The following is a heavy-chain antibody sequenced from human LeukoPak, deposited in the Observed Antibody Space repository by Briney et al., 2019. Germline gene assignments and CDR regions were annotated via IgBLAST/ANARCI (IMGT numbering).Heavy chain of an antibody. D-gene: IGHD6-19*01. J-gene: IGHJ4*02. V-gene: IGHV1-18*01. CDR3: ARGPLGSGWYRFDY. CDR2: ISGYNGNT. Sequence: ASVKVSCKASGYTFINYGISWVRQALGQGLEWMGWISGYNGNTNSAQKVQGRVTMTTDTSMSTAYMELRSLGSDDTAVYWCARGPLGSGWYRFDYWGQGTLVTVAS. CDR1: GYTFINYG.